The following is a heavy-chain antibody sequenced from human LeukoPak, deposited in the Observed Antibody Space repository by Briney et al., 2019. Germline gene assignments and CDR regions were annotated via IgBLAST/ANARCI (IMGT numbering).Heavy chain of an antibody. CDR3: ARARWQLVPYFDS. V-gene: IGHV1-2*02. Sequence: ASVKVSCKASGYTFTGNYMHWVRQAPGQGLEWMGWMNPNSGGTKYAQKFQGRVAMTRDTSISTAYLELGSLRSDDTAVYFCARARWQLVPYFDSWGQGTLVTVSS. J-gene: IGHJ4*02. D-gene: IGHD6-6*01. CDR1: GYTFTGNY. CDR2: MNPNSGGT.